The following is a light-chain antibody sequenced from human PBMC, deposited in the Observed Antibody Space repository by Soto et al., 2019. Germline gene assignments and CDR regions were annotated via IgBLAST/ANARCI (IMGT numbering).Light chain of an antibody. V-gene: IGKV3D-15*01. CDR2: DTF. Sequence: THSPATXSVPTQNRAPITCRVSQSVGRDLDWYQQKTGQAXRXXXYDTFNRATGVPTRISGSGSGKEFNLTIRRLQSEDFGVYYCEQDKSWPLTFGRGTKVDI. CDR3: EQDKSWPLT. J-gene: IGKJ4*01. CDR1: QSVGRD.